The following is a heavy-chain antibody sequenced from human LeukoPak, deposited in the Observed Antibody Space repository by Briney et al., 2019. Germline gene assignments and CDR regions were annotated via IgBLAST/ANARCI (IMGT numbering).Heavy chain of an antibody. CDR3: ARGPHVTNPGNWFDP. J-gene: IGHJ5*02. Sequence: ASETLSLTCAVYGGSFSGYYWSWIRQPPGKGLEWIGEINHSGSTNYNPSLKSRVTISVDTSKNQFSLKLSSVTAADTAVYHRARGPHVTNPGNWFDPWGQGTLVTVSS. V-gene: IGHV4-34*01. CDR1: GGSFSGYY. CDR2: INHSGST. D-gene: IGHD2-8*01.